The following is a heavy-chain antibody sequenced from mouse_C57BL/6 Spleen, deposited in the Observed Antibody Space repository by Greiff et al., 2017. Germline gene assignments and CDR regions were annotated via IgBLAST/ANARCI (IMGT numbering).Heavy chain of an antibody. Sequence: EVKLVESEGGLVQPGSSMKLSCTASGSTFSDYYMAWVRQVPEKGLEWVANINYDGSSTYYLDSLKSRFIFSRDNATNILYLQMSSLKSEDTATYYCARDTGRDYFDYWGQGTTLTVSS. V-gene: IGHV5-16*01. CDR2: INYDGSST. J-gene: IGHJ2*01. CDR1: GSTFSDYY. CDR3: ARDTGRDYFDY. D-gene: IGHD4-1*01.